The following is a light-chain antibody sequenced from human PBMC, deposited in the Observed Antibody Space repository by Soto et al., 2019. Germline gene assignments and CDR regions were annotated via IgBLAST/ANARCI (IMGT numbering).Light chain of an antibody. V-gene: IGLV1-47*02. CDR3: AVWYDSLRGWV. Sequence: QSVLTQPPSASGTPGQRVTISCSGRFSNIGSNYVYWYQQLPGTAPKLLIFTNDQRTSGVPGRFSGSKSGTSASLAISGLRSEDEADYYCAVWYDSLRGWVFGGGTKLTVL. J-gene: IGLJ3*02. CDR2: TND. CDR1: FSNIGSNY.